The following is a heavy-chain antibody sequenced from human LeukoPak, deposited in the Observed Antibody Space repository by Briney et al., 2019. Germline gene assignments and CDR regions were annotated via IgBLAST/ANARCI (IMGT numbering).Heavy chain of an antibody. Sequence: GGSLRLSCAASGFTFSSYAMSWVRQAPGKGLEWVSAISGSGGSTYYADSVKGRFTIFRDNSKNTLYLQMNSLRAEDTAVYYCAKGSLVGATTGHVEAFDIWGQGTMVTVSS. CDR3: AKGSLVGATTGHVEAFDI. D-gene: IGHD1-26*01. CDR2: ISGSGGST. J-gene: IGHJ3*02. V-gene: IGHV3-23*01. CDR1: GFTFSSYA.